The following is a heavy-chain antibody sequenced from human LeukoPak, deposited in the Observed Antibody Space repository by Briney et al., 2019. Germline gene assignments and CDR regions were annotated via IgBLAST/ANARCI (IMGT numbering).Heavy chain of an antibody. Sequence: GGSLRLSCAASGFTFSSYSMNWVRHAPGKGVEWVSSISSSSSYIYYADSVKGRLTISRDNAKNSLYLQMNSLRAEDTAVYYCARYDWNYGFDYWGQGTLVTVSS. D-gene: IGHD1-7*01. CDR3: ARYDWNYGFDY. CDR1: GFTFSSYS. CDR2: ISSSSSYI. J-gene: IGHJ4*02. V-gene: IGHV3-21*01.